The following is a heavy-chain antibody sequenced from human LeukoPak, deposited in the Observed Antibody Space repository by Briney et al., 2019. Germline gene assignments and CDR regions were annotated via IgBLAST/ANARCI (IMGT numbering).Heavy chain of an antibody. V-gene: IGHV4-30-2*01. D-gene: IGHD3-22*01. CDR3: ARAEYYYDSSAYYYPPYFDY. CDR2: ISHSGSA. J-gene: IGHJ4*02. Sequence: SETLSLTCAVSGGSISSGGYSWSWIRQPPGKGLEWIGYISHSGSAYYNPSLQSRVTISGDRSKNQFSLRLTSVTAADTAVYYCARAEYYYDSSAYYYPPYFDYWGQGTLVTVSS. CDR1: GGSISSGGYS.